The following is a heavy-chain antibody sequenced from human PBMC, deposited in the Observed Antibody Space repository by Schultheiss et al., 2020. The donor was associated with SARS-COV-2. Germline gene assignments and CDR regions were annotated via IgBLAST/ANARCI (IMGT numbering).Heavy chain of an antibody. CDR2: ISSSSSYI. CDR3: AREVHMLDF. CDR1: GFTFSSYA. V-gene: IGHV3-21*04. Sequence: GGSLRLSCAASGFTFSSYAMSWVRQAPGKGLEWVSSISSSSSYIYYADSVKGRFTISRDNAKNSLYLQMDSLRAEDTAIYYCAREVHMLDFWGQGTLVTVSS. J-gene: IGHJ4*02.